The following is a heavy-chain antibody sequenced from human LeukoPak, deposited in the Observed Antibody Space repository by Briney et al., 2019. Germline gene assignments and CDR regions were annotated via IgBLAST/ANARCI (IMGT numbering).Heavy chain of an antibody. CDR2: LNTGNGNT. V-gene: IGHV1-3*04. Sequence: GASVKVSCKASGYTFTYHAMHWVRQAPGQGLEWMGWLNTGNGNTDCAQNLQGRVAMTTDTSTSTAYMELTSLRSDDTAVYYCARGIYGDYWGQGTLVTVSS. J-gene: IGHJ4*02. CDR1: GYTFTYHA. CDR3: ARGIYGDY. D-gene: IGHD3-16*01.